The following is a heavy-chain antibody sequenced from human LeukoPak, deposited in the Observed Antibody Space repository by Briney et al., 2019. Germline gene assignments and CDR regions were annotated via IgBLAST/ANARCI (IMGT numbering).Heavy chain of an antibody. CDR3: ARDDAGDGYSSSWFLNY. Sequence: GSLRLSCAASGFTFSDYYMSWIRQAPGKGLEWVSYIRSSGSTIYYADSVKGRFTISRDNAKNSLYLQMNSLRAEDTAVYYCARDDAGDGYSSSWFLNYWGQGTLVTVSS. CDR1: GFTFSDYY. CDR2: IRSSGSTI. D-gene: IGHD6-13*01. J-gene: IGHJ4*02. V-gene: IGHV3-11*01.